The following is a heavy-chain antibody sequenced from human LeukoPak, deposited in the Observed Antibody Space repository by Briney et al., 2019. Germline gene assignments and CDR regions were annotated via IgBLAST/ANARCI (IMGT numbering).Heavy chain of an antibody. V-gene: IGHV1-24*01. CDR1: GYTLTELS. Sequence: ASVKVSCKVSGYTLTELSMHWVRQAPGKGLEWMGGFDPEDGETIYAQKFQGRVTMTEDTSTDTAYMELSSLRSEDTAVYYCATGGGEGSTSIFDYWGQGTLVTVSS. CDR3: ATGGGEGSTSIFDY. J-gene: IGHJ4*02. CDR2: FDPEDGET. D-gene: IGHD3-10*01.